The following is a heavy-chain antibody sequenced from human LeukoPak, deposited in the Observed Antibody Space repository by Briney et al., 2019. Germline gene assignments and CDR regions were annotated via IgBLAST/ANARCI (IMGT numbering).Heavy chain of an antibody. CDR1: GYTFSNYG. D-gene: IGHD3-22*01. CDR2: ISGYNGNT. CDR3: ASLKNYYDSSGYLVTDAFDI. V-gene: IGHV1-18*01. Sequence: ASVKVSCKPSGYTFSNYGISWVRQAPGQGLEWMGWISGYNGNTNYAQKLQGRVTMTTDTSTSTAYMELRSLKSDDTAVYYCASLKNYYDSSGYLVTDAFDIWGQGTMVTVSS. J-gene: IGHJ3*02.